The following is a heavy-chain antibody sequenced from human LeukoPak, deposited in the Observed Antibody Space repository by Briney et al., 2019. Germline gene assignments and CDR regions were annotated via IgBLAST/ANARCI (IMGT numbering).Heavy chain of an antibody. V-gene: IGHV3-48*01. CDR2: ISSSGSTI. CDR1: GFCFSAYA. J-gene: IGHJ4*02. Sequence: PGGSLRLSCSASGFCFSAYAMHWVRQAPGKGLEWVSYISSSGSTIRYADSVKGRVTISGDNAKNSLYLQMNSLRAEDTAVYYCARSSGWLIDYWGQGTLVTVSS. CDR3: ARSSGWLIDY. D-gene: IGHD6-19*01.